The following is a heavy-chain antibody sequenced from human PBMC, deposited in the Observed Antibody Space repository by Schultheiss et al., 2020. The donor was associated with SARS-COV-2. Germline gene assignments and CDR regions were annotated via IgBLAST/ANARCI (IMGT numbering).Heavy chain of an antibody. V-gene: IGHV3-30-3*01. CDR2: ISYDGSNK. J-gene: IGHJ6*02. CDR1: GFTFSSYA. CDR3: AKVVGMDV. Sequence: GGSLRLSCAASGFTFSSYAMHWVRQAPGKGLEWVAVISYDGSNKYYADSVKGRFTISRDNSKNTLYLQMNSLRAEDTAVYYCAKVVGMDVWGQGTTVTVSS.